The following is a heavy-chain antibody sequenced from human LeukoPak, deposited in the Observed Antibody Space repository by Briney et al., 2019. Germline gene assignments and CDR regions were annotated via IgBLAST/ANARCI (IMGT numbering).Heavy chain of an antibody. D-gene: IGHD1-26*01. CDR3: ASGSYHTPVDY. Sequence: PSETLSLTCAVYSGSLSGYYWSWIRQPPGKGLEWIGEINHSGSTNYNPSLKSRVTISVDTSKNQFSLKLSSVTAADTAVYYCASGSYHTPVDYWGQGTLVTVSS. V-gene: IGHV4-34*01. J-gene: IGHJ4*02. CDR1: SGSLSGYY. CDR2: INHSGST.